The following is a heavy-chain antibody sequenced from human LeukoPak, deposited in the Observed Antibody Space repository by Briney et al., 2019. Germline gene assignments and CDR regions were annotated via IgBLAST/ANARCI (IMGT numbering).Heavy chain of an antibody. Sequence: GGSLRLSCAASGFTFSTSAMTWARQAPGKGLEWVSAISGSGGSTYYADSVKGRFIVSRDSSTNTLYLQMNSLRAEDAAVYYCATSYGLDYWGQGTLVTVSS. J-gene: IGHJ4*02. CDR1: GFTFSTSA. CDR3: ATSYGLDY. D-gene: IGHD4-17*01. V-gene: IGHV3-23*01. CDR2: ISGSGGST.